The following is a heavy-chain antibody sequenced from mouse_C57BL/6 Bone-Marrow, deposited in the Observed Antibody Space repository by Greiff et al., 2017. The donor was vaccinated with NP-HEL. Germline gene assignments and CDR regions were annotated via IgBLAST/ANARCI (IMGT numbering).Heavy chain of an antibody. V-gene: IGHV5-12*01. CDR3: ARQDGYWRYYYAMDY. J-gene: IGHJ4*01. D-gene: IGHD2-3*01. CDR2: ISNGGGST. CDR1: GFTFSDYY. Sequence: EVKVEESGGGLVQPGGSLKLSCAASGFTFSDYYMYWVRQTPEKRLEWVAYISNGGGSTYYPYTVKGRFTISRDTAKNTLYLQMSRLKSEDTAMYYCARQDGYWRYYYAMDYWGQGTSVTVSS.